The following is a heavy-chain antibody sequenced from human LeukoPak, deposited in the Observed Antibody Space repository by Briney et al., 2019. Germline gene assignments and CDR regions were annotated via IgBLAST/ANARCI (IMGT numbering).Heavy chain of an antibody. V-gene: IGHV3-66*01. CDR2: IYGGGTT. J-gene: IGHJ4*02. CDR1: GFTVGGNY. D-gene: IGHD2-15*01. Sequence: GGSLRLSCVLSGFTVGGNYMSWVRQAPGRGLEWVSTIYGGGTTYYADAVKGRFIISRDNSKNTLFLQMNSLRAGDTAIYYCARDAGYCSDGVCYRTRFDSWGQGTLVTVSS. CDR3: ARDAGYCSDGVCYRTRFDS.